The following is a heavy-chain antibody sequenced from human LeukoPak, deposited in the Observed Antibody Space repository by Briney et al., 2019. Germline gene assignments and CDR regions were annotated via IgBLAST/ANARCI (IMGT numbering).Heavy chain of an antibody. V-gene: IGHV4-4*07. CDR3: ASTPTTTGDATFDF. CDR2: IYTSETT. Sequence: SETLSLTCAVSGDSISGSYWSWIRQPPGKGLEWIGRIYTSETTIYNPSLNSRATMSLDTSKSQFSLKLSSVTAADTAVYYCASTPTTTGDATFDFWGQGTLVTVSS. CDR1: GDSISGSY. D-gene: IGHD7-27*01. J-gene: IGHJ4*02.